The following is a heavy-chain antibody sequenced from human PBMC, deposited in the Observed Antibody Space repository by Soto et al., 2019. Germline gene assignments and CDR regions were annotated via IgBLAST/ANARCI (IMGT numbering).Heavy chain of an antibody. D-gene: IGHD5-12*01. Sequence: GGSLRLSCAASGFTFSSYGMHWVRQAPGKGLEWVAGIWYDGSNKYYADSVKGRFTISRDNSKSTLYLQMNSLRADVTAIYYCANYQQHLWLRVDYWGQGTPVTVSS. CDR1: GFTFSSYG. CDR3: ANYQQHLWLRVDY. J-gene: IGHJ4*02. V-gene: IGHV3-33*06. CDR2: IWYDGSNK.